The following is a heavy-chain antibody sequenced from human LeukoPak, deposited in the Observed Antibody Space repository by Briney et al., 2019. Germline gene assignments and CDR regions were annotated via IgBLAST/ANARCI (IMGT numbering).Heavy chain of an antibody. J-gene: IGHJ3*02. CDR2: INTDGTST. CDR1: GFTFRSYW. CDR3: ARSNSHAFDI. Sequence: GGSLRLSCAASGFTFRSYWMHWVRQVPGKGLLWVSCINTDGTSTTYADSVKGRFTISRDNAKNTLYLQMNSLRAGDTAVYYCARSNSHAFDIWGQGTMVTVSS. V-gene: IGHV3-74*01.